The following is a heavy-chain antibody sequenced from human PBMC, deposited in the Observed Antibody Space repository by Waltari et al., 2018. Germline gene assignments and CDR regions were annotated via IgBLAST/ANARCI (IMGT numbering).Heavy chain of an antibody. CDR1: GGSFSGYY. CDR2: INHSGST. D-gene: IGHD4-4*01. CDR3: ARGSNSADY. J-gene: IGHJ4*02. V-gene: IGHV4-34*01. Sequence: QVQLQQWGAGLLKPSETLSLTCPVYGGSFSGYYWSWIRQPPGKGLEWIGEINHSGSTNYNPSLKSRVTISVDTSKNQFSLKLSSVTAADTAVYYCARGSNSADYWGQGTLVTVSS.